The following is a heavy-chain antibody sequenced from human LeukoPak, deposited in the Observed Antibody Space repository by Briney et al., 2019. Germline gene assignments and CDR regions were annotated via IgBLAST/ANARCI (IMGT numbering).Heavy chain of an antibody. CDR1: GFTFSSYA. J-gene: IGHJ4*02. D-gene: IGHD5-12*01. CDR2: IGGSGGST. Sequence: GGSLRLSCAASGFTFSSYAMSWVRQAPGKGLEWVSAIGGSGGSTYYADSVKGRFTISRDNSKNTLYLQMNSLRAEDTAVYYCAKVAGYSGYDYDIYYFDYWGQGTLVTVSS. CDR3: AKVAGYSGYDYDIYYFDY. V-gene: IGHV3-23*01.